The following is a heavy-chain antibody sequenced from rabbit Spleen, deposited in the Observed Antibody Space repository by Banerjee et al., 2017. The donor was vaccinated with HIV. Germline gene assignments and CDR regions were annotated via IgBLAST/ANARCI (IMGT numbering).Heavy chain of an antibody. CDR1: GITLSSSDH. Sequence: QQQLVESGGGLVKPGASLTLTCKASGITLSSSDHMCWVRQAPGKGLEWIGYIDPIFGITNYANSVKGRFTISRDNTQKTLYLQLNSLTAADTATYFCVREVAVKFNLWGPGTLVTVS. D-gene: IGHD4-1*01. CDR3: VREVAVKFNL. CDR2: IDPIFGIT. V-gene: IGHV1S43*01. J-gene: IGHJ4*01.